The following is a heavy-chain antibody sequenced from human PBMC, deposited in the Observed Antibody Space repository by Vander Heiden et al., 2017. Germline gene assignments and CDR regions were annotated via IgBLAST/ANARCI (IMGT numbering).Heavy chain of an antibody. J-gene: IGHJ4*02. CDR3: AKDEVGARGRY. D-gene: IGHD1-26*01. V-gene: IGHV3-23*01. CDR2: ISGSGGST. CDR1: GFTFISYA. Sequence: EVQLLESGGGLVQPGGSLRLSCAASGFTFISYAMSWVRKAPGKGLEWVSAISGSGGSTYYADSVKGRFTISRDNSKNTLYLQMNSLRAEDTAVYYCAKDEVGARGRYWGQGTLVTVSS.